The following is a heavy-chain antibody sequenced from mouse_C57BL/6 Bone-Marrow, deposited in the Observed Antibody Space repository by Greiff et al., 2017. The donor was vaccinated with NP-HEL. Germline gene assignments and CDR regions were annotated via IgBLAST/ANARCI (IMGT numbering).Heavy chain of an antibody. CDR2: IYPRDGST. J-gene: IGHJ3*01. Sequence: VQLQQSGPELVKPGASVKLSCKASGYTFTSYDINWVKQRPGQGLEWIGWIYPRDGSTKYNEKFKGQATLTVDTSSSTAYMELHSLTSEDSAVYFCASPLYYGSSYAWFAYWGQGTLVTVSA. CDR1: GYTFTSYD. V-gene: IGHV1-85*01. CDR3: ASPLYYGSSYAWFAY. D-gene: IGHD1-1*01.